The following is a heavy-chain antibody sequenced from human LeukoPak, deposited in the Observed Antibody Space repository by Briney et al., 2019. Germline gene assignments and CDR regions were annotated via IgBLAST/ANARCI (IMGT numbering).Heavy chain of an antibody. V-gene: IGHV3-23*01. Sequence: PGGSLRLSCAASGFTFSSYAMNWVRQAPGKGLEWVSAIRRSGDSTYYADSVKGRFTISRDNSKDTLYLQVNSLRPEDTAVYYCARVGYYSGSGNDLYWGQGTLVTVSS. D-gene: IGHD3-10*01. CDR2: IRRSGDST. CDR1: GFTFSSYA. J-gene: IGHJ4*02. CDR3: ARVGYYSGSGNDLY.